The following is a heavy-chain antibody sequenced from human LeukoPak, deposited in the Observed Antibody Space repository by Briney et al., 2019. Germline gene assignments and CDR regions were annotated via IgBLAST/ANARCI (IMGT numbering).Heavy chain of an antibody. CDR1: GGSISSSSYY. CDR2: IYYSGST. V-gene: IGHV4-39*01. J-gene: IGHJ3*02. CDR3: ARQLRGAFDI. Sequence: SETLSLTCTVSGGSISSSSYYWGWIRPPPGKGLEWIGSIYYSGSTYYNPSLKSRVTISVDTSKNQFSLKLSSVTAADTAVYYCARQLRGAFDIWGQGTMVTVSS. D-gene: IGHD4-17*01.